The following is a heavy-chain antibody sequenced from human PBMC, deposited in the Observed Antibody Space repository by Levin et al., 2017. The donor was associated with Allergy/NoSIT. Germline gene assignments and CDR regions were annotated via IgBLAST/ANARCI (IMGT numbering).Heavy chain of an antibody. CDR3: ARDSSSWYRAFEI. D-gene: IGHD3-22*01. J-gene: IGHJ3*02. CDR2: INSGGST. V-gene: IGHV3-53*01. CDR1: GFTVRDNY. Sequence: SCAASGFTVRDNYMNWVRQAPGKGLEWVSVINSGGSTNYAGSVKGRFTISRDNYKNTVDLQMNSLRAEDTAVYYCARDSSSWYRAFEIWGRGTVVTVS.